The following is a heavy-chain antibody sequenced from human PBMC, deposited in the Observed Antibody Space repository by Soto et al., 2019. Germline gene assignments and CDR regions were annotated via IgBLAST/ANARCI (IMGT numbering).Heavy chain of an antibody. Sequence: GGSLRLSCAASGFTFSSYAMSWVRQAPGKGLEWVSAISGSGGSTYYADSVKGRFTISRDNSKNTLYLQMNSLRAEDTAVYYCDSAHSSGWYRSDYYYYMDVWGKGTTVTVSS. J-gene: IGHJ6*03. CDR2: ISGSGGST. CDR3: DSAHSSGWYRSDYYYYMDV. D-gene: IGHD6-19*01. CDR1: GFTFSSYA. V-gene: IGHV3-23*01.